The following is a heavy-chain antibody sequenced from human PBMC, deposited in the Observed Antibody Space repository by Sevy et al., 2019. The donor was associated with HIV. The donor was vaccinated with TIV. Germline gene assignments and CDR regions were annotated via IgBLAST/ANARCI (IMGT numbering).Heavy chain of an antibody. J-gene: IGHJ4*02. CDR1: GFTFSNFD. CDR2: ISRRGTYI. Sequence: GGSLRLSCAASGFTFSNFDMNWVRQAPGKGLEWVSLISRRGTYIHLADSLKGRFTISRDNAENSIYLQMNSLRAEDTAVYYCGRDRSLCSCWSRGVDYWGRGTLVTVSS. CDR3: GRDRSLCSCWSRGVDY. V-gene: IGHV3-21*01. D-gene: IGHD6-19*01.